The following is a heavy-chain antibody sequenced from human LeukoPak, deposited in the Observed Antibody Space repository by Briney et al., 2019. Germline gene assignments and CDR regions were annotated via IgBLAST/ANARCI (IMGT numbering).Heavy chain of an antibody. CDR3: AKDGGSPKYSGYYFDY. CDR2: ISGSGGST. CDR1: GFTFSSYA. Sequence: GGSLRLSCAASGFTFSSYAMGWVRQAPGKGLEWVSAISGSGGSTYYADSVKGRFTISRDNSKNTLYLQMDSLRAEDTAVYYCAKDGGSPKYSGYYFDYWGQGTLVTVSS. D-gene: IGHD5-12*01. J-gene: IGHJ4*02. V-gene: IGHV3-23*01.